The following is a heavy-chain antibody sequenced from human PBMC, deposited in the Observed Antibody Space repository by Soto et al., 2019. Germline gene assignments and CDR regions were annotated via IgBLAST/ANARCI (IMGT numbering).Heavy chain of an antibody. Sequence: EVQLLESGGGLVQPGGSLRLSCAASGFTFNNYAMTWVRQAPGKGLEWGSAISGGGDTTSYADSVKGRFTVSRDGSKNTLYPQMDNLRAEDTALYYCEKGRGGSGSLTPRVDFWGQGTLVTVSS. V-gene: IGHV3-23*01. D-gene: IGHD3-10*01. CDR1: GFTFNNYA. CDR2: ISGGGDTT. J-gene: IGHJ4*02. CDR3: EKGRGGSGSLTPRVDF.